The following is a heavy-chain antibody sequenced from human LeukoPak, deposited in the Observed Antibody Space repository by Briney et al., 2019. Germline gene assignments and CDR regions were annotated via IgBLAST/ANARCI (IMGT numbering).Heavy chain of an antibody. D-gene: IGHD4-17*01. CDR1: GFTFSNYW. CDR2: INGDGTST. V-gene: IGHV3-74*01. Sequence: PGGSLRLSCAASGFTFSNYWMHWVRQAPGKGLMWVPRINGDGTSTPYADSVQGRFTISRDNAKNTLYLQMNSLRTEDTAVYYCARDLYGAGYWGLGTLVTVSS. J-gene: IGHJ4*02. CDR3: ARDLYGAGY.